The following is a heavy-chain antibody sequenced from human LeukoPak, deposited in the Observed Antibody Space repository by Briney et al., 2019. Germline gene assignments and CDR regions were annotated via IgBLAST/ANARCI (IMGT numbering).Heavy chain of an antibody. Sequence: GGSLRLSCAASGFIVNYNYMSWVRQPPGKGLGWVSVVYSGGSTYCADSVKGRFTISRDNSKNMVYLQMNSLRVEDTAVYYCARVKVGTIYWFDPWGQGTLVTVSS. V-gene: IGHV3-66*01. D-gene: IGHD1-26*01. CDR2: VYSGGST. J-gene: IGHJ5*02. CDR1: GFIVNYNY. CDR3: ARVKVGTIYWFDP.